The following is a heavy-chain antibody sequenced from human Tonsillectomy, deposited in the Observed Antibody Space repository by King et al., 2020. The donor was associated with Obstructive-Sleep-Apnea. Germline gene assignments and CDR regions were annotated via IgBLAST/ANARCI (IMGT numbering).Heavy chain of an antibody. D-gene: IGHD6-6*01. V-gene: IGHV1-46*01. CDR1: GYSFTSYF. J-gene: IGHJ4*02. CDR3: VRGLGYGSSVPFDY. CDR2: INPSVGTT. Sequence: VQLVESGAEVKKPGASVKVSCKASGYSFTSYFMHWVRQAPGQGLEWMGMINPSVGTTNYAQKFQGRVTMTRDTSTSTVYMEVSSLRFEDTAVYYCVRGLGYGSSVPFDYWGQGTLVTVSS.